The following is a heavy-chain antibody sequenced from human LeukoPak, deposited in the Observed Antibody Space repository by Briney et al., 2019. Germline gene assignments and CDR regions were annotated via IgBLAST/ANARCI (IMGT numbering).Heavy chain of an antibody. D-gene: IGHD3-22*01. V-gene: IGHV2-5*01. Sequence: ESGPTLVKPTQTLTLTCTFSGFSLSTRGVSVGWIRQPPGKALEWLALIYSHDDKRYSPALKSRLTITKDTSKNQVVLTMTNMDPVDTATYYCAHNIYYDSSGYHKAAFDIWGQGTMVTVSS. CDR3: AHNIYYDSSGYHKAAFDI. CDR1: GFSLSTRGVS. CDR2: IYSHDDK. J-gene: IGHJ3*02.